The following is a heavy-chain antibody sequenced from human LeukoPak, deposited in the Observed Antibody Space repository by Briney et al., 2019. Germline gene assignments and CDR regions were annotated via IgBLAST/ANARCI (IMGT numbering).Heavy chain of an antibody. Sequence: PSGTLSLTCAVSGGSISSSNWWSWVRQPPGKGLEWIGEIYHSGSTNYNPSLKSRVTISVDKSKNLFSMKLNSVTAADTAVYYCARVMTTVTTIDYWGQGTLVTVSS. CDR3: ARVMTTVTTIDY. V-gene: IGHV4-4*02. J-gene: IGHJ4*02. D-gene: IGHD4-17*01. CDR1: GGSISSSNW. CDR2: IYHSGST.